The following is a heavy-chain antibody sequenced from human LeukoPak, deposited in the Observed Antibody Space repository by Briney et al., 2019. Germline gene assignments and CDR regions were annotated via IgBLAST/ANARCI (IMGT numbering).Heavy chain of an antibody. D-gene: IGHD6-13*01. CDR2: ISSSSSYI. Sequence: GGSLRLSCAASGFTFSSYSMNWVRQAPGKGLEWVSSISSSSSYIYYADSVKGRFTISRDNAKNSLYLQMNSLRAEDTAVYYCARGGRSSSWYGDYWGQGTLVTVSS. J-gene: IGHJ4*02. CDR3: ARGGRSSSWYGDY. V-gene: IGHV3-21*01. CDR1: GFTFSSYS.